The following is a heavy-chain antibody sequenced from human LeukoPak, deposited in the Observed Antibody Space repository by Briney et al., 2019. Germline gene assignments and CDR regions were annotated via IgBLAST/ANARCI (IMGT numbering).Heavy chain of an antibody. Sequence: SESLSLTCTVSGGSISSCNWSGIREPAGKGLERIGRIYTSGSTNYNPSLKSRVTMSVDTSKNQFSLKLSSVTAADTAVYYCARDHGGYYYYYGMDVWGQGTTVTVSS. D-gene: IGHD2-15*01. V-gene: IGHV4-4*07. J-gene: IGHJ6*02. CDR2: IYTSGST. CDR3: ARDHGGYYYYYGMDV. CDR1: GGSISSCN.